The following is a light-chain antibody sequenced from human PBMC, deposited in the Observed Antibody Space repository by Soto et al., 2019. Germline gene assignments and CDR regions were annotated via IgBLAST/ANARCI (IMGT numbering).Light chain of an antibody. J-gene: IGKJ2*01. CDR3: QQYNSYSPYT. V-gene: IGKV1-5*01. CDR1: QSISSW. Sequence: DIQMTQSPSTLSASVGDRVTITCRASQSISSWLAWYQQKPGKAPKPLIYDASSLESGVPSRFSGSGSGTEFPLTISSLQPDYFASYYCQQYNSYSPYTFGQGTKLEIK. CDR2: DAS.